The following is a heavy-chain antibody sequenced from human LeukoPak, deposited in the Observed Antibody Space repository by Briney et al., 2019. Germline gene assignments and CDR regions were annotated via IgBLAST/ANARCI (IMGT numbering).Heavy chain of an antibody. D-gene: IGHD6-13*01. CDR3: ARGPGSSWYFDY. V-gene: IGHV1-69*13. CDR1: GGTFSSYA. CDR2: IIPIFGTA. J-gene: IGHJ4*02. Sequence: VASVKVSCKASGGTFSSYAISWVRQAPGQGLEWMGGIIPIFGTANCAQKFQGRVTITADESTSTAYMELSSLRSEDTAVYYCARGPGSSWYFDYWGQGTLVTVSS.